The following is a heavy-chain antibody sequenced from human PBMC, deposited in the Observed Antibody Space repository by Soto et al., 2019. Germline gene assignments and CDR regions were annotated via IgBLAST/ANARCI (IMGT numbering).Heavy chain of an antibody. V-gene: IGHV4-30-2*01. D-gene: IGHD2-15*01. CDR3: ASISSRSGSGGRCYRPIDY. CDR2: IYHSGST. CDR1: GGSISSGGYS. Sequence: QLQLQESGSGLVKPSQTLSLTCAVSGGSISSGGYSWSWIRQPPGKGLEWIGYIYHSGSTYYNPSLRRRVTISGDTSQNQSSLKLSSLTAADTAVYYCASISSRSGSGGRCYRPIDYGGQGTLGTVSS. J-gene: IGHJ4*02.